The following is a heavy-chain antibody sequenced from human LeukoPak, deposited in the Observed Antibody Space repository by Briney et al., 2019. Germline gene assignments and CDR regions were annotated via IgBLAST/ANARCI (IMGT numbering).Heavy chain of an antibody. V-gene: IGHV3-53*01. CDR3: VFVKRNTNWFDP. J-gene: IGHJ5*02. D-gene: IGHD1/OR15-1a*01. CDR2: LYSGGTT. CDR1: GFTVSSNY. Sequence: PGGSLRLSCAASGFTVSSNYMSWVRQAPGKGLECVSILYSGGTTYYADSVKGRFTISRDNSKNTLTLQMNNVRAEYTAVYYCVFVKRNTNWFDPWGQGTLVTVSS.